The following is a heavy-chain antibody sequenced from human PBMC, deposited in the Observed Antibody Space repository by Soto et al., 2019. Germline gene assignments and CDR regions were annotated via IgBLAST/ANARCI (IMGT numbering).Heavy chain of an antibody. D-gene: IGHD4-17*01. V-gene: IGHV1-46*01. CDR1: GYTFTSYY. Sequence: QVQLVQSGAEVKKPGASVKVSCKASGYTFTSYYMHWVRQAPGQGLEWMGIINPSGGSTSYAQKFQGRGTMTRDTTTSTGYMELSSLRSEDTAVYYCSGDRGYGDYYYGMDVWGQGTTVTVSS. CDR2: INPSGGST. CDR3: SGDRGYGDYYYGMDV. J-gene: IGHJ6*02.